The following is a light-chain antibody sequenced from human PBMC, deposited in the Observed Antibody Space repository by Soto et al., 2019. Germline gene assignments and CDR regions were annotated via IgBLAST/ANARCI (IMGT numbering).Light chain of an antibody. CDR2: DAS. CDR3: QQRSNWPT. V-gene: IGKV3-11*01. Sequence: EIVLTQSPATLSLSPGERATLSCRASQSVSSYLAWYQQKPGQAPRLLIYDASNRATGIPGRFSGSGSGTDFTLTISSLEPEDFAVYYCQQRSNWPTFGGGTNVEIK. J-gene: IGKJ4*01. CDR1: QSVSSY.